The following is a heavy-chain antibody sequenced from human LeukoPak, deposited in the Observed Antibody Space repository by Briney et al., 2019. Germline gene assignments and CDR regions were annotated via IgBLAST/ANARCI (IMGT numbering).Heavy chain of an antibody. Sequence: ASVKVSCKASGYTFTSYGISWVRQAPGQGLEWMGWISAYNGNTNYPQKLQGRVTMTTDTSTSTAYMKLRSLRSDDTAVYYCARTYYYESSGYYHYFDYWGQGTLVTVSS. CDR3: ARTYYYESSGYYHYFDY. CDR2: ISAYNGNT. V-gene: IGHV1-18*01. D-gene: IGHD3-22*01. J-gene: IGHJ4*02. CDR1: GYTFTSYG.